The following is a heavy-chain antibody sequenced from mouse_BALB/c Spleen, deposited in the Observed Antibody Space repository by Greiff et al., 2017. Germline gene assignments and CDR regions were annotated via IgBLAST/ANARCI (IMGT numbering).Heavy chain of an antibody. CDR3: AGGGSSYDYAMDY. J-gene: IGHJ4*01. CDR2: ISSGGST. Sequence: EVKLVESGGGLVKPGGSLKLSCAASGFTFSSYAMSWVRQTPEKRLEWVASISSGGSTYYPDSVKGRFTISRDNARNILYLQMSSLRSEDTAMYYCAGGGSSYDYAMDYWGQGTSVTVSS. CDR1: GFTFSSYA. V-gene: IGHV5-6-5*01. D-gene: IGHD1-1*01.